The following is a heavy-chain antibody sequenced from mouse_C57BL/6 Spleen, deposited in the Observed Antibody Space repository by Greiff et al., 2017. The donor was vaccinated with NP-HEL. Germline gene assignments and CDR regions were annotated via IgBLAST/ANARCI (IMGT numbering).Heavy chain of an antibody. J-gene: IGHJ4*01. CDR1: GYAFSSSW. CDR2: IYPGDGDT. Sequence: QVQLQQSGPELVKPGASVKISCKASGYAFSSSWMNWVKQRPGKGLEWIGRIYPGDGDTNYNGKFKGKATLTADKSSSTAYMQLSSLTSEDSAVYFCARDLYSGYAMDYWGQGTSVTVSS. CDR3: ARDLYSGYAMDY. V-gene: IGHV1-82*01.